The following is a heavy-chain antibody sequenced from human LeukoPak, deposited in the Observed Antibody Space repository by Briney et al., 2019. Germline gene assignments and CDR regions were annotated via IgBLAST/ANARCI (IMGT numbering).Heavy chain of an antibody. Sequence: PSETLSLTCTVSGGSISSYYWSWIRQHPGKGLEWIGYIYYSGSTNYNPSLKSRVTISVDTSKNQFSLKLSSVTAADTAVYYCARDDGDYERVRENWFDPWGQGTLVPVSS. D-gene: IGHD4-17*01. V-gene: IGHV4-59*01. CDR1: GGSISSYY. CDR3: ARDDGDYERVRENWFDP. J-gene: IGHJ5*02. CDR2: IYYSGST.